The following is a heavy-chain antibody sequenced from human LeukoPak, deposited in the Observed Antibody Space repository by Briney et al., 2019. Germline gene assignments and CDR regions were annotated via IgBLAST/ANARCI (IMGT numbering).Heavy chain of an antibody. CDR3: ARDRGHIVVVTAIPGAFDI. Sequence: GGSLRLSCAASGFTFSSYSMNWVRQAPGKGLEWVSSISSSSSYIYYADSVKGRFTISRDNAKNSLYLQMNSLRSEDTAVYYCARDRGHIVVVTAIPGAFDIWGQGTMVTVSS. CDR2: ISSSSSYI. CDR1: GFTFSSYS. D-gene: IGHD2-21*02. V-gene: IGHV3-21*04. J-gene: IGHJ3*02.